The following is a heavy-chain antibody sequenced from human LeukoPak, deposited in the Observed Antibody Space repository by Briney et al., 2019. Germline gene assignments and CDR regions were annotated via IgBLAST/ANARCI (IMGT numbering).Heavy chain of an antibody. D-gene: IGHD2-21*02. J-gene: IGHJ4*02. CDR1: GFTFSSHW. V-gene: IGHV3-7*01. CDR2: IKQDGSNK. CDR3: AKDHEPYCGGDCFNGDY. Sequence: GRSLRLSCAASGFTFSSHWMSWVRQAPGKGLEWVANIKQDGSNKYYADSVKGRFTISRDNSKNTLYLQMNSLRAEDTAVYYCAKDHEPYCGGDCFNGDYWGQGTLVTVSS.